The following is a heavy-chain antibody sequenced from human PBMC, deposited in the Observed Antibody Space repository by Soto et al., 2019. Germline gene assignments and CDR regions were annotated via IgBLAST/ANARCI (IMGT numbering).Heavy chain of an antibody. CDR3: ARDFGHGYYLDY. CDR1: GFFFSNYN. V-gene: IGHV3-48*02. CDR2: ITGSSDTV. J-gene: IGHJ4*02. Sequence: GGSLRLSCVPSGFFFSNYNMNWVRQAPGKGLEWVSYITGSSDTVHYADSVRVRFTISRDNAESSLYLQMNSLRDEDTAVYFCARDFGHGYYLDYWGRGTLVTVSS. D-gene: IGHD3-3*01.